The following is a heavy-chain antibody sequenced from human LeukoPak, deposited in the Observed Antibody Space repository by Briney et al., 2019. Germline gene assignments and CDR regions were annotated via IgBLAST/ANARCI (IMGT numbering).Heavy chain of an antibody. CDR1: GYSISSGYY. CDR2: IHHSGNI. D-gene: IGHD3-10*01. V-gene: IGHV4-38-2*02. Sequence: PSETLSLTCTVSGYSISSGYYWGWIRQSPGKGLEWIGNIHHSGNIYYNVSLKSRVTISVHTSSNQFSLNLNSVTAADTAVYYCARDRGGLDAFDIWGQGTMVTVSS. J-gene: IGHJ3*02. CDR3: ARDRGGLDAFDI.